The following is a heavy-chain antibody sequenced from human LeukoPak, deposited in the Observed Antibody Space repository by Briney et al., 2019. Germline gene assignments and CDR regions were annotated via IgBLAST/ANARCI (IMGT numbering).Heavy chain of an antibody. V-gene: IGHV3-33*01. CDR3: AREGAPYYDILTGYYDAFDI. J-gene: IGHJ3*02. D-gene: IGHD3-9*01. Sequence: GRSLRLSCAASGFTFSSYGMHWVRQAPGKGLEWVAVTWYDGSNKYYADSVKGRFTISRDNSKNTLYLQMNSLRAEDTAVYYCAREGAPYYDILTGYYDAFDIWGQGTMVTVSS. CDR2: TWYDGSNK. CDR1: GFTFSSYG.